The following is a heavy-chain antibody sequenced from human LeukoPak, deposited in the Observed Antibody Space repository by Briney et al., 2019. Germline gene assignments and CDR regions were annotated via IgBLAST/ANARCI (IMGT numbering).Heavy chain of an antibody. Sequence: SETLSLTCFVSGASIINNNYYWAWLRQPPGKGLEWIGSIYHGGSTSYNPSLKSRVTLSVDTSKSHFTLKLNSVTAADTAVYSCAGHKYYNFWGSFNWFDPWGQGTLVTVSS. CDR1: GASIINNNYY. D-gene: IGHD3-3*01. CDR2: IYHGGST. J-gene: IGHJ5*02. CDR3: AGHKYYNFWGSFNWFDP. V-gene: IGHV4-39*01.